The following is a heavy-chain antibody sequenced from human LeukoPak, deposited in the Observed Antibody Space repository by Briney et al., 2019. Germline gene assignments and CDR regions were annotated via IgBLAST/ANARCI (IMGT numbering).Heavy chain of an antibody. J-gene: IGHJ4*02. V-gene: IGHV1-18*01. CDR2: ISAYNGNT. CDR1: GYTFTSYG. CDR3: ARDRPRIAVAASGH. D-gene: IGHD6-19*01. Sequence: ASVKVSCKASGYTFTSYGISWVRQAPGQGLEWMGWISAYNGNTNYAQKFQGRVTMTTDTSTSTVYMEVRSLRSDDAAVYYCARDRPRIAVAASGHWGQGTLVTVSS.